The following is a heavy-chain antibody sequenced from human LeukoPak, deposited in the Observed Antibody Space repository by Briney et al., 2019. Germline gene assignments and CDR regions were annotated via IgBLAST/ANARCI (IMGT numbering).Heavy chain of an antibody. J-gene: IGHJ6*03. CDR3: ARALSWTTESYYYMDV. Sequence: ASVKVSCQASGYTFTSYDINWVRQATGQGLEWMGWMNPNSGNTGYAQKFQGRVTITRNTSISTAYMELSSLTSEDTAVYYCARALSWTTESYYYMDVWGKGTTVTVSS. CDR2: MNPNSGNT. CDR1: GYTFTSYD. V-gene: IGHV1-8*03. D-gene: IGHD3/OR15-3a*01.